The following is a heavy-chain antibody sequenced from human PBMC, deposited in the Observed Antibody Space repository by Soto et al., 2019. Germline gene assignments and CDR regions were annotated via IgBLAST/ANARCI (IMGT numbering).Heavy chain of an antibody. CDR2: VYYTGST. CDR3: ARTVLGPDLVADSFVEYYYLMDV. CDR1: GGSISNFY. J-gene: IGHJ6*02. D-gene: IGHD3-16*01. Sequence: SETLSLTCTVSGGSISNFYWSWIRQPPGKGLEWIGYVYYTGSTSYNPSPKRRVTFSADSSRGQFSLRLNSVTAADTAVYYCARTVLGPDLVADSFVEYYYLMDVCGQGTTVTV. V-gene: IGHV4-59*08.